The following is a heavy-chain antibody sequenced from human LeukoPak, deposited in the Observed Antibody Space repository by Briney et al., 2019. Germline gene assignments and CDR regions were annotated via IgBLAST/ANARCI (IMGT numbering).Heavy chain of an antibody. J-gene: IGHJ6*02. CDR1: GGSISSYY. CDR2: IYYSGST. V-gene: IGHV4-59*12. CDR3: ARGYWAHGMNV. D-gene: IGHD6-13*01. Sequence: PSETLSLTCTVSGGSISSYYWSWIRQPPGKGLEWIGYIYYSGSTNYNPSLKSRVTISVDTSKNQFSLKLSSVTPEDTAVYYCARGYWAHGMNVWGPGTTVTVSS.